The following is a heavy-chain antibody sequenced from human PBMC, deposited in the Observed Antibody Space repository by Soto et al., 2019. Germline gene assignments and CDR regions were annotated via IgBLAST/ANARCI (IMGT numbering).Heavy chain of an antibody. J-gene: IGHJ4*02. D-gene: IGHD6-13*01. V-gene: IGHV3-9*01. CDR1: GFTFDDYA. CDR2: ISWNSGSI. Sequence: GGSLRLSCAASGFTFDDYAMHWVRQAPGKGLEWVSGISWNSGSIGYADSVKGRLTISRDNAKNSLYLQMNSLRAEDTALYYCAKDISRGIYSSSWYGGSDYWGQGTLVTVSS. CDR3: AKDISRGIYSSSWYGGSDY.